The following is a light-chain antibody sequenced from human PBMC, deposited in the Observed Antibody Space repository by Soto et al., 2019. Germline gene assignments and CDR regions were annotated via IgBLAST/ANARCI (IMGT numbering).Light chain of an antibody. CDR3: SSYASSSPYV. Sequence: QSALTQPPSVSGSPGQSITISCTGTSSDVGAYNYVSWYQQHPGKAPKLMIYEVSNRPSGVSNRFSGSKSGNTASLTISGLQAEDEADYYCSSYASSSPYVFGTGTKLTVL. V-gene: IGLV2-14*01. J-gene: IGLJ1*01. CDR1: SSDVGAYNY. CDR2: EVS.